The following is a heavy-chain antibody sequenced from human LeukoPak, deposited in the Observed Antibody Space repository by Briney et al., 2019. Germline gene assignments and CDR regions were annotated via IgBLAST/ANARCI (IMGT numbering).Heavy chain of an antibody. CDR1: GETFSGFY. Sequence: SETLSLTCAVYGETFSGFYWSWIRQPPGKGLEWMGEINYSGSTNYNPSLKSRVTISVDTSKNQFSLNLTSVTAADTAVYYCARISTVTHQFDYWGQGMLVTVSS. CDR2: INYSGST. V-gene: IGHV4-34*01. CDR3: ARISTVTHQFDY. D-gene: IGHD4-17*01. J-gene: IGHJ4*02.